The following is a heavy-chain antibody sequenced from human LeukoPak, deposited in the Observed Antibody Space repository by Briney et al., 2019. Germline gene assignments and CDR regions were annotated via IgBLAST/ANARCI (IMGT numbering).Heavy chain of an antibody. J-gene: IGHJ4*02. CDR2: ICSGGST. D-gene: IGHD3-3*01. CDR1: GFTVSSNY. Sequence: GGSLRLSCAASGFTVSSNYMGWVRQAPGKGLEWVSVICSGGSTYYADSVKGRFTISRDNSKNTLYLQMNSLRAEDTAVYYCASTNDYYDFWSGYLLWGQGTLVTVSS. V-gene: IGHV3-53*01. CDR3: ASTNDYYDFWSGYLL.